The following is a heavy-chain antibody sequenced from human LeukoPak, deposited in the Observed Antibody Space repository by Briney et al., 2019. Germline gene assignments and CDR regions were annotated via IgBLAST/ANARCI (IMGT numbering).Heavy chain of an antibody. CDR2: ISSSSSTI. Sequence: GGSLRLSCAASGFTFSSYSIDWVRQAPGKGLEWLSYISSSSSTIYYADSVKGRFSITRNNAKNSVYLQMNSLRAEDTAVYYCARVWSSGYTKDYWGQGTLVTVSS. CDR3: ARVWSSGYTKDY. CDR1: GFTFSSYS. J-gene: IGHJ4*02. V-gene: IGHV3-48*04. D-gene: IGHD3-22*01.